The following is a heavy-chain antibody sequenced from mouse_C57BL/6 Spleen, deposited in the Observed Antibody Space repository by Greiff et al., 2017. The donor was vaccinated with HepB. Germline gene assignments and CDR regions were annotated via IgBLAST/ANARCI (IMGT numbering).Heavy chain of an antibody. D-gene: IGHD1-1*01. Sequence: VQLQESGAELAKPGASVKLSCKASGYTFTSYWMHWVKQRPGQGLEWIGYINPSSGYTKYNQKFKDKATLTADKSSSTAYMQLSSLTDEDSAVFYCARWCLFLPFAYWGQGTLVTVSA. CDR1: GYTFTSYW. CDR2: INPSSGYT. CDR3: ARWCLFLPFAY. V-gene: IGHV1-7*01. J-gene: IGHJ3*01.